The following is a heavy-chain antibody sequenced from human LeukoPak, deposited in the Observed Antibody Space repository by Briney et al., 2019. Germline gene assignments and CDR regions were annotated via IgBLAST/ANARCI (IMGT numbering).Heavy chain of an antibody. CDR2: INHSGST. CDR1: GGSFSGYY. J-gene: IGHJ6*03. D-gene: IGHD3-9*01. V-gene: IGHV4-34*01. Sequence: PSETLSLTCAVYGGSFSGYYWSWIRQPPGKGLEWIGEINHSGSTNYNPSLKSRVTISIDTSKNQFSLKLSSVTAADTAVYYCARMPRRLDLLLTPYMDVWGKGTTVTVSS. CDR3: ARMPRRLDLLLTPYMDV.